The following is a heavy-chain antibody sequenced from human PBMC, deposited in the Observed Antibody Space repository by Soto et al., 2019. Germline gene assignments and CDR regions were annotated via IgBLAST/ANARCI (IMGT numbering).Heavy chain of an antibody. J-gene: IGHJ6*02. CDR2: IWSDGSNK. CDR3: ARDVFTWDYGMDV. D-gene: IGHD3-22*01. Sequence: QVQLVESGGGVVQPGRSLRLSCAASGFTFSSYGMHWVRQAPGKGLEWVAVIWSDGSNKYYADSVKGRFTISRDNSKNTLYLQMNSPRAEDTAVYYWARDVFTWDYGMDVWGQVNTVTVSS. CDR1: GFTFSSYG. V-gene: IGHV3-33*01.